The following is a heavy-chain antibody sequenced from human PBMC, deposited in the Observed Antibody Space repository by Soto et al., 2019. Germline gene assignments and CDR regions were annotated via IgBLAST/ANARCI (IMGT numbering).Heavy chain of an antibody. Sequence: SETLSLTCAVYGGSISSSSYYWGWIRQPPGKGLEWIGSIYYSGSTYYNPSLKSRVTISVDTSRNQYSLKLSSVTAADTAVYYCARVTNHYYYYMDVWGKGTTVTVSS. J-gene: IGHJ6*03. CDR1: GGSISSSSYY. CDR3: ARVTNHYYYYMDV. CDR2: IYYSGST. D-gene: IGHD4-4*01. V-gene: IGHV4-39*01.